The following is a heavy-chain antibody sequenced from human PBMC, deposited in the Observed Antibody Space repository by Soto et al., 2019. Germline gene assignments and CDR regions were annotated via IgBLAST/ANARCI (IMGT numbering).Heavy chain of an antibody. CDR1: GGTFSSYA. J-gene: IGHJ6*02. Sequence: QVQLVQSGAEVKKPGSSVKVSCKASGGTFSSYAISWVRQAPGQGLEWMGGIIPIFGTANYAQKFQGRVTITADESTSTAYMELGSLRSEDTAVYYCARGLTDIVLTPDCGMDVWGQGTTVTVSS. V-gene: IGHV1-69*12. CDR2: IIPIFGTA. D-gene: IGHD2-8*01. CDR3: ARGLTDIVLTPDCGMDV.